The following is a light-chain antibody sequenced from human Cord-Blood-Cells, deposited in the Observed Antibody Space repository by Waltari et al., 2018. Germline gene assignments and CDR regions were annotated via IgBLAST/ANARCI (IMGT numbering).Light chain of an antibody. CDR3: QQYGSSPYT. CDR1: QSVSSSY. CDR2: GAS. J-gene: IGKJ2*01. V-gene: IGKV3-20*01. Sequence: EIVLTQSPGTLSLSPGERATLSCRASQSVSSSYLAWYQQKPGQAPRLLIYGASSRATGIPDRFIGSGSVTDFTLTISRLEPEDFAVYYCQQYGSSPYTFGQGTKLEIK.